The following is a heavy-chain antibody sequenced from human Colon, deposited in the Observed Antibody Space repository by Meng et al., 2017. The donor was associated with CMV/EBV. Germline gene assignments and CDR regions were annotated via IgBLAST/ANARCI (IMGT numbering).Heavy chain of an antibody. CDR2: NKNEIDGGTT. J-gene: IGHJ4*02. CDR3: ATGISGVAGRH. CDR1: GVTGNNGW. D-gene: IGHD6-19*01. V-gene: IGHV3-15*01. Sequence: VSGVTGNNGWMNWVRQARGKGLGGVGRNKNEIDGGTTDYAAPVKRRFTISRDNSKNTLYLQMNSLKIEDTAVYYCATGISGVAGRHWGQGTLVTVSS.